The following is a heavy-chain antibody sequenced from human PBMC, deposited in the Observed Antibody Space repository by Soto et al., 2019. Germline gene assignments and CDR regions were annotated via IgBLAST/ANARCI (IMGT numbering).Heavy chain of an antibody. V-gene: IGHV3-48*01. CDR2: VTTSGDTM. Sequence: GSLRLSCVASGFPFSRYNMHWVRQAPGKGLEWVAYVTTSGDTMFYADSVEGRFAISRDVAKNSVHLQMNSLRVEDTAVYYCARDEAKKWFGELSRPLWDQGTQVTVSS. CDR3: ARDEAKKWFGELSRPL. CDR1: GFPFSRYN. J-gene: IGHJ4*02. D-gene: IGHD3-10*01.